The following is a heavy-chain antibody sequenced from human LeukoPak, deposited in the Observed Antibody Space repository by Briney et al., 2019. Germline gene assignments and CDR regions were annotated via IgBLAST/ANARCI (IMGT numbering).Heavy chain of an antibody. J-gene: IGHJ5*02. CDR3: ARGMGVLVPAATWFDP. CDR1: GFTFSDYY. Sequence: GGSLRLSCAASGFTFSDYYMSWIRQAPGKGLEWVSYISSSNTTIYYADSVKGRSTISRDNAKNSLYLQMNSLRAEDTAVYYCARGMGVLVPAATWFDPWGQGTLVTVSS. CDR2: ISSSNTTI. V-gene: IGHV3-11*04. D-gene: IGHD2-2*01.